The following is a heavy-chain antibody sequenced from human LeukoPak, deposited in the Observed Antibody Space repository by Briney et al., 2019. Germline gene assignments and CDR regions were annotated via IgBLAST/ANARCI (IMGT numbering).Heavy chain of an antibody. Sequence: GGSLRLSCTGSGFTFSGYALNWVRQAPGKGLEWIGFIRTKAYGGTTEHAASVKGRFIISRDESKSIAYLQLNSLTTGDTAVYYCIGERERQTPYYMDVWGQGTPVTVSS. V-gene: IGHV3-49*04. CDR3: IGERERQTPYYMDV. CDR1: GFTFSGYA. D-gene: IGHD1-1*01. J-gene: IGHJ6*03. CDR2: IRTKAYGGTT.